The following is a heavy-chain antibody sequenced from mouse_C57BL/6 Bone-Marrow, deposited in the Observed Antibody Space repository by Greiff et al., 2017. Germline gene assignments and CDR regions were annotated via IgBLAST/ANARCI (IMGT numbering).Heavy chain of an antibody. V-gene: IGHV14-4*01. J-gene: IGHJ1*03. CDR3: TGTVVAHWYFEV. D-gene: IGHD1-1*01. CDR1: GFNIKDDY. CDR2: IDPENGDT. Sequence: EVQLQQSGAELVRPGASVKLSCTASGFNIKDDYMHWVKQRPEQGLEWIGWIDPENGDTEYASKFQGKATITADTSSNTAYLQLSSLTSEDTAVYYCTGTVVAHWYFEVWGTGTTVTGSS.